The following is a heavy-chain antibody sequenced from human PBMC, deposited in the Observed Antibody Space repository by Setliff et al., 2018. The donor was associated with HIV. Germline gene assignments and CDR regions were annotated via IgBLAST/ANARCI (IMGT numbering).Heavy chain of an antibody. CDR3: ARGRRSSGWYVYH. CDR2: INHGGDT. Sequence: SETLSLTCSVSGGSISSDCCYWGWIRQPPGKGLEWIGEINHGGDTNYNPSLKSRVSMSLDTSKNQFSLKLTSVTAADTAVYYCARGRRSSGWYVYHWGQGTLVTVSS. J-gene: IGHJ4*02. V-gene: IGHV4-39*07. CDR1: GGSISSDCCY. D-gene: IGHD6-19*01.